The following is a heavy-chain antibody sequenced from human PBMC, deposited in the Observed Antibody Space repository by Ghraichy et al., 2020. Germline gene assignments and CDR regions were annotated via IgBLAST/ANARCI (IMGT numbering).Heavy chain of an antibody. CDR3: ARGMENHYFDY. V-gene: IGHV3-30*03. Sequence: GGSLRLSCAASGFTFSKFNMHWVRQAPGKGLEWVAAISHDGTNEFYADSVRGRFTISRDNSDNTLHVQVNSLRAEDSAMYYCARGMENHYFDYWGQGTLVTVS. D-gene: IGHD1-1*01. CDR1: GFTFSKFN. J-gene: IGHJ4*02. CDR2: ISHDGTNE.